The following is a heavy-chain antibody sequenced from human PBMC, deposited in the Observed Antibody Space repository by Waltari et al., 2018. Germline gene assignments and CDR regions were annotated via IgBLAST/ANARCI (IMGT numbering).Heavy chain of an antibody. J-gene: IGHJ4*02. CDR2: VSSDGSRT. V-gene: IGHV3-74*01. D-gene: IGHD3-10*01. CDR1: GFTFRTYW. Sequence: EVQLVESGGGVVQPGGSLRLSCAASGFTFRTYWRQWVRQAPGKGRVWVSRVSSDGSRTTYADSVKGRFTISRDSAKNTLYLQMNSLRVEDTAVYYCRFFSSYKSAFYFDYWGQGTLVTVSS. CDR3: RFFSSYKSAFYFDY.